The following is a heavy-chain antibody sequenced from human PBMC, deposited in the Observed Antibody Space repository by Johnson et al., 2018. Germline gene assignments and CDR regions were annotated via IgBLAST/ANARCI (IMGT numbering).Heavy chain of an antibody. CDR2: INHSGST. Sequence: QVQLQQWGAGLLKPSETLSLTCAVYGGSFSGYYWSWIRQPPGKGLEWTGEINHSGSTNYNPSLKSRVTISVETSKNQFSLKLSSVTAADTAVYYCARITPAAGKVGYFQHWGQGTLVTVSS. D-gene: IGHD6-13*01. J-gene: IGHJ1*01. CDR3: ARITPAAGKVGYFQH. CDR1: GGSFSGYY. V-gene: IGHV4-34*01.